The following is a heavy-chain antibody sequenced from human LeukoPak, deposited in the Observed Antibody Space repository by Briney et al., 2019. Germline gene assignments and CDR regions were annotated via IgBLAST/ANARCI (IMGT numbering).Heavy chain of an antibody. J-gene: IGHJ4*02. D-gene: IGHD3-22*01. V-gene: IGHV3-23*01. CDR2: ISGSGGST. CDR3: AKDLLASYYYDSSGYYFASFFDY. Sequence: GGSLRLSCAACGFTFSIYAMSWVRQAPGKGLEWVSAISGSGGSTYYADSVKGRFTISRDNSKNTLYLQMNSLRAEDTAVYYCAKDLLASYYYDSSGYYFASFFDYWGQGTLVTVSS. CDR1: GFTFSIYA.